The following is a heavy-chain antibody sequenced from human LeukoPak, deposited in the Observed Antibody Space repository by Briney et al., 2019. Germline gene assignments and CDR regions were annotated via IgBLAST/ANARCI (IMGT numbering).Heavy chain of an antibody. CDR3: ARDLLGYCTNGVCYEGFEY. Sequence: SQTLSLTCAISGDSFSSNSAAWNWIRQSPSRGLEWLGRTYYRSKWYNDYAVSVKSRITINPDTSKNQFSLQLNSVTPEDTAVYYCARDLLGYCTNGVCYEGFEYWGQGTLVTVSS. J-gene: IGHJ4*02. CDR2: TYYRSKWYN. V-gene: IGHV6-1*01. D-gene: IGHD2-8*01. CDR1: GDSFSSNSAA.